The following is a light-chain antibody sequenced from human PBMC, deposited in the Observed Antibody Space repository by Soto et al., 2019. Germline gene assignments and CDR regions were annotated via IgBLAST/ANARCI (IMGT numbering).Light chain of an antibody. CDR1: QIVGSK. V-gene: IGKV3-15*01. J-gene: IGKJ4*01. CDR2: GAR. Sequence: EIVMTQSPATLPVSPGERVTLSCRASQIVGSKLAWYQQRPGQTPRLLIYGARTRVIGIAARFSGSGSGTEFTLTISSLQSEDSAVYYCQQYNKWPLTFGGGTKVEIK. CDR3: QQYNKWPLT.